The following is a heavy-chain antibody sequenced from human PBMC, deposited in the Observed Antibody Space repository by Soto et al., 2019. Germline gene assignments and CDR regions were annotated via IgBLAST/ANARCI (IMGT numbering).Heavy chain of an antibody. V-gene: IGHV1-18*01. CDR1: GYTFTSYG. CDR2: ISAYNGNT. D-gene: IGHD3-22*01. CDR3: ACSSGATTFDAFDI. Sequence: QVQLVQSGAEVKKPGASVKVSCKASGYTFTSYGISWVRQAPGQGLEWMGWISAYNGNTNYAQKLQGRVTMTTDTSTSRAYMELRSLSSDDTAVYYCACSSGATTFDAFDIWGQGTMVTVSS. J-gene: IGHJ3*02.